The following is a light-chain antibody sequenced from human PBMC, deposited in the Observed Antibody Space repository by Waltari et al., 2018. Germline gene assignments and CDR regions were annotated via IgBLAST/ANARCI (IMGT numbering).Light chain of an antibody. Sequence: DVVMTQSPLTLPVTLGQPASISCRSSQSLVHTDGKIYLNWFQQRPGQSPRRLIYKVSNRDSGVPDRISRRWSGTEFTLKISGVGAEDVGVYYCMQATQWPLTFGQGTRVEIK. CDR3: MQATQWPLT. CDR2: KVS. V-gene: IGKV2-30*02. CDR1: QSLVHTDGKIY. J-gene: IGKJ1*01.